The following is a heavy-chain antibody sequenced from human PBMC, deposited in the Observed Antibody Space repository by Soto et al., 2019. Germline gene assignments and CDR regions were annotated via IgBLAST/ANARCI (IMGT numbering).Heavy chain of an antibody. CDR2: MNPNSGNT. CDR1: GYTFTSYD. J-gene: IGHJ4*02. CDR3: ARGKVNSDQQMVFIAACLTP. V-gene: IGHV1-8*01. D-gene: IGHD6-6*01. Sequence: QVQLVQSGAEVKKPGASVKVSCKASGYTFTSYDINWVRQATGQGLEWMGWMNPNSGNTGYAQKFQGRVTMTRNTSISTAYMELSSLRSEDTAVYYCARGKVNSDQQMVFIAACLTPWGQGTLVTVSS.